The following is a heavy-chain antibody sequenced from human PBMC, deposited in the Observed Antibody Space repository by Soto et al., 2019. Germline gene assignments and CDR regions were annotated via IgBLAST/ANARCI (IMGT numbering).Heavy chain of an antibody. CDR1: GFTVSSSY. D-gene: IGHD2-21*01. Sequence: EVQLVDSGGGWTQPGGSLRLSCAASGFTVSSSYMNWVRQAPGKGLEWVSVTYTGGSTYYADSVKGRLTVSRDNSKNTLYNQMNSLRAEDTAVYYCARGKSERNSSYVMEDLGQGTTVTVS. CDR2: TYTGGST. V-gene: IGHV3-53*01. J-gene: IGHJ6*02. CDR3: ARGKSERNSSYVMED.